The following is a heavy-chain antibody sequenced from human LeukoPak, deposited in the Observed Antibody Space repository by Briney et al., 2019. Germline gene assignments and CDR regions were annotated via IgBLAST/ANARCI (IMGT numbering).Heavy chain of an antibody. J-gene: IGHJ5*02. D-gene: IGHD3-10*01. Sequence: PSETLSLTCTVSGGSISSYYWSWIRQPAGKGLEWIGRIYTSGRTNYNPSLKSRVTMSVDTSKNQFSLKLNSVTAADTAVYYCARTVVRSGLKHNWFDPWGQGTLVTVSS. CDR3: ARTVVRSGLKHNWFDP. CDR2: IYTSGRT. V-gene: IGHV4-4*07. CDR1: GGSISSYY.